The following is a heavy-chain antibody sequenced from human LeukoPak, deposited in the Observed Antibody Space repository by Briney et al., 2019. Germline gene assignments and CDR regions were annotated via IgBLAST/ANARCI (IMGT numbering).Heavy chain of an antibody. CDR2: ISYDGSNK. Sequence: GGSLRLSCAASGFTFSSYGMHWVRQAPGKGLEWVAVISYDGSNKYYADSVKGRFTISRDNSKNTLYLQMNSLRAEDTAVYYCAKCSGGSCYHYGMDVWGQGTTVTVSS. V-gene: IGHV3-30*18. CDR1: GFTFSSYG. J-gene: IGHJ6*02. CDR3: AKCSGGSCYHYGMDV. D-gene: IGHD2-15*01.